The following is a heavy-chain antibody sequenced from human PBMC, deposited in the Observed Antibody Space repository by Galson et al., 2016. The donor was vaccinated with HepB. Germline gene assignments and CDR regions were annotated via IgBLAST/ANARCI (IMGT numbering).Heavy chain of an antibody. V-gene: IGHV3-53*01. Sequence: SLRLSCAASGFTVSNNYMSWVRQAPGKGLEWVSTIYSGGITYYADSVKGRFTISRDNSKNTLNLQMNSLRAEDTAVYYCAKSPGRRWLQSAHYYYGMDVWGQGTTVTVSS. CDR1: GFTVSNNY. J-gene: IGHJ6*02. D-gene: IGHD5-24*01. CDR3: AKSPGRRWLQSAHYYYGMDV. CDR2: IYSGGIT.